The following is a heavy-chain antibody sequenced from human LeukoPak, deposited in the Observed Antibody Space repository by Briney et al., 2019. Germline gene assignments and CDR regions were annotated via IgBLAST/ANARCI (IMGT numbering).Heavy chain of an antibody. J-gene: IGHJ4*02. CDR3: ARDYYDSSGYYHFDY. D-gene: IGHD3-22*01. Sequence: GGSLRLSCAASGFTFSSYEMNWVRQAPGKGLEWVSYISSSGSTTYYADSVKGRITISRDNSKNTLYLQMNSLRAEDTAVYYCARDYYDSSGYYHFDYWGQGTLVTVSS. V-gene: IGHV3-48*03. CDR2: ISSSGSTT. CDR1: GFTFSSYE.